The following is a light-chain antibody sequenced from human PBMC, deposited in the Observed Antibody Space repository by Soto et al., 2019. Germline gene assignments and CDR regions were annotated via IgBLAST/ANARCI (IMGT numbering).Light chain of an antibody. CDR3: QQYGSSPVT. V-gene: IGKV3-15*01. J-gene: IGKJ1*01. CDR1: QSVTTN. Sequence: EVVMTQCPATLSVYPGERATLSCRASQSVTTNMAWYQQKPGQAPRFLIYGASTRATGIPARFRGSGSGTDFTLTISRLEPEDFAVYYCQQYGSSPVTFGQGTKVDIK. CDR2: GAS.